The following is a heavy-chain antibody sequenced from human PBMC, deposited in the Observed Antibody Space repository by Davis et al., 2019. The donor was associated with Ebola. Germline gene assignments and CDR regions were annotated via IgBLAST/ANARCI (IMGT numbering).Heavy chain of an antibody. J-gene: IGHJ4*02. CDR3: ARRRTWYGTGLDY. V-gene: IGHV1-18*04. CDR2: ISAYNGNT. D-gene: IGHD6-13*01. CDR1: GYSFNGYY. Sequence: AASVKVSCKPSGYSFNGYYIHWVRQGPGQGLEWMGWISAYNGNTNYAQKLQDRVTLTTDTSTTTAYMEVRGLRSDDTAVYYCARRRTWYGTGLDYWGQGTLVTVSS.